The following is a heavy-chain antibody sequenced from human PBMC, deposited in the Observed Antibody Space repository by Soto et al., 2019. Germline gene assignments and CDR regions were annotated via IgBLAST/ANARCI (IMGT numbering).Heavy chain of an antibody. Sequence: SETLSLTCTVSGGSVSSGSYYWSWIRQPPGKGLEWIGYIYYSGSTNYNPSLKSRVTISVDTSKNQFSLKLSSVTAADTAVYYCARGMDYYDSSGYSRSPFDYWGQGTLVTVSS. CDR1: GGSVSSGSYY. J-gene: IGHJ4*02. CDR3: ARGMDYYDSSGYSRSPFDY. D-gene: IGHD3-22*01. V-gene: IGHV4-61*01. CDR2: IYYSGST.